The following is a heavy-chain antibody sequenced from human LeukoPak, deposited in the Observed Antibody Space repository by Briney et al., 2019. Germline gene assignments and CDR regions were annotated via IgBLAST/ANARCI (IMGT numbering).Heavy chain of an antibody. V-gene: IGHV4-38-2*02. CDR1: GYSISSGYY. Sequence: SETLSLTCTVSGYSISSGYYWGWIRQPPGKGLEWIGSIYHSGSTYYNPSLKSRVTISVDTSKNQFSLKLSSVTAADTAVYYCANEYYDSSGYYYYWGQGTLVTVSS. D-gene: IGHD3-22*01. CDR3: ANEYYDSSGYYYY. J-gene: IGHJ4*02. CDR2: IYHSGST.